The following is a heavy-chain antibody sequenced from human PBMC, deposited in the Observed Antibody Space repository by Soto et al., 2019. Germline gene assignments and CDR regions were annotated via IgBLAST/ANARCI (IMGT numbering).Heavy chain of an antibody. CDR2: INPSGGST. CDR1: GYTFTSYY. V-gene: IGHV1-46*01. J-gene: IGHJ4*02. CDR3: ARETLVEMATTVYFDY. Sequence: ASVKVSCKASGYTFTSYYMHWVRQAPGQGLEWMGIINPSGGSTSYAQKFQGRVTMTRDTSTSTVYMELSSLRSEDTAVYYCARETLVEMATTVYFDYWGQGTLVTVSS. D-gene: IGHD1-1*01.